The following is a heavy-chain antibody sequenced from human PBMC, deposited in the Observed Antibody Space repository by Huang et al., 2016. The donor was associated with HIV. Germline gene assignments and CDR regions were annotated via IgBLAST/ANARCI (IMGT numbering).Heavy chain of an antibody. V-gene: IGHV3-30*18. J-gene: IGHJ4*02. CDR1: GITFRNYA. CDR2: TSADGSCQ. Sequence: VRLVQSGGGVVQPGRSLRLSCAASGITFRNYAMHWVSQAPGKGLGWVAGTSADGSCQYYVDFVKGRFIISKDNSNETLFLEMRSLKSEDTAVYFCAKDQGQWLAYFDSWGQGTLVTVSS. CDR3: AKDQGQWLAYFDS. D-gene: IGHD6-19*01.